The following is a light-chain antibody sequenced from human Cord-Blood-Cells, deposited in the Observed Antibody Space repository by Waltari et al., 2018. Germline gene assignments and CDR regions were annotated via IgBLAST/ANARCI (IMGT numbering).Light chain of an antibody. Sequence: NFMLTQPHSVSESPGKTVTISCTRSSGSIASNYVQWYQQRPGSSHTTVIYEDNQRPSGVPDRFSGSIDSSSNSASLTISGLKTEDEADYYCQSYDSSSLWVFGGGTKLTVL. CDR3: QSYDSSSLWV. V-gene: IGLV6-57*01. CDR2: EDN. J-gene: IGLJ3*02. CDR1: SGSIASNY.